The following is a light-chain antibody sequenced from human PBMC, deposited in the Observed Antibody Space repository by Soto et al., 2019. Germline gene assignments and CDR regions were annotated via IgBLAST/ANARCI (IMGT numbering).Light chain of an antibody. V-gene: IGKV1-39*01. CDR1: QNINNF. CDR2: VAS. CDR3: HQSFSLPLT. Sequence: DVHMTQSPSSLSAPVGDRVTLTCRASQNINNFLNWYQQRPGKAPKLLIFVASTLQNVVPSRFRGSGSGTRFTLTISNLQPEDFATYNCHQSFSLPLTFGGGTKGEI. J-gene: IGKJ4*01.